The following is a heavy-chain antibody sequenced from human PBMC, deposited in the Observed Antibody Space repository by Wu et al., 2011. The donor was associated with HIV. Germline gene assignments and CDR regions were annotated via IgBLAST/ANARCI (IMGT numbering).Heavy chain of an antibody. CDR3: VISTVTTSYFDY. D-gene: IGHD4-17*01. CDR2: IIPMFGKG. V-gene: IGHV1-69*12. J-gene: IGHJ4*02. CDR1: GGTFSYYA. Sequence: QVQLVQSGAEVKKPGSSVKVSCKASGGTFSYYAISWVRQAPGQGLEWMGGIIPMFGKGHYAQKFQGRTTITADESTSTVYMELSSLRSEDTAMFYCVISTVTTSYFDYWGQGPKSSSPQ.